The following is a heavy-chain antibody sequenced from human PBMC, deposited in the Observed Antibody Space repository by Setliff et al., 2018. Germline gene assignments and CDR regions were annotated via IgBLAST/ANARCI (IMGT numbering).Heavy chain of an antibody. V-gene: IGHV3-33*06. Sequence: GGSLRLSCAASGFTFSSCGMHWVRQAPGKGLEWVAVIWYDGSNKYYADSVKGRFTISRDNSKNTLFLQMNSLRAEDTAVYYCAKDSRYCSGGSCSEPDAFDIWGQGTMVTVSS. J-gene: IGHJ3*02. D-gene: IGHD2-15*01. CDR2: IWYDGSNK. CDR1: GFTFSSCG. CDR3: AKDSRYCSGGSCSEPDAFDI.